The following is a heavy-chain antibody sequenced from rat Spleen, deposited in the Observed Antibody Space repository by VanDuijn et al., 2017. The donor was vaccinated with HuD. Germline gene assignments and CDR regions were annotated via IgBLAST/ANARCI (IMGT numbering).Heavy chain of an antibody. D-gene: IGHD1-11*01. CDR3: TRDGYSSHYYFDY. CDR2: IESGGRT. V-gene: IGHV2S12*01. CDR1: GFSLNSNG. J-gene: IGHJ2*01. Sequence: QLQMKESGPGLVQPSQTLSLNCTVSGFSLNSNGVSWVRQPPGKGLEWIAAIESGGRTYYKSNFRSRLSISRDTSESQGCLKMNSRQTEDTAIYFCTRDGYSSHYYFDYWGQGVMVTVSS.